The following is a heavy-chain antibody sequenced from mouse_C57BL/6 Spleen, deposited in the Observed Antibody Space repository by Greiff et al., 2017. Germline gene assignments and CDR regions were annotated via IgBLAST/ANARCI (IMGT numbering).Heavy chain of an antibody. D-gene: IGHD2-5*01. CDR3: ARRVYSNYSYYAMDY. V-gene: IGHV1-69*01. J-gene: IGHJ4*01. CDR1: GYTFTSYW. Sequence: QVQLQQPGAELVMPGASVKLSCKASGYTFTSYWMHWVKQRPGQGLEWIGEIDPSDSYTNYNQKFKGKSTLTVDKSSSTAYMQLSSLTSEDSAVYYCARRVYSNYSYYAMDYWGQGTSVTVSS. CDR2: IDPSDSYT.